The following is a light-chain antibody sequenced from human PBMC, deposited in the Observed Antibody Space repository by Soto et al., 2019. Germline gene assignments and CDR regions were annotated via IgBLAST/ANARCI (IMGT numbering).Light chain of an antibody. Sequence: QSALTQPASVSGSPGQSITISCTGSRSDIGGYKYVSWYQQHPGKAPKLLIYEVSVRPSGITDRFSGSKSGITASLTISGLQSEDEAVYYCSSYTSSSSLYVFGSGTKVTAL. CDR2: EVS. CDR3: SSYTSSSSLYV. CDR1: RSDIGGYKY. V-gene: IGLV2-14*01. J-gene: IGLJ1*01.